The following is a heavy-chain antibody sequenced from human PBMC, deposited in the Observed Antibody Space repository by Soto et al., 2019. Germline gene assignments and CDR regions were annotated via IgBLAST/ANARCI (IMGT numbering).Heavy chain of an antibody. Sequence: QVQLVESGGGVVQPGRSLRLSCAASGFTFSSYGMHWVRQAPGKGLEWVAVISYDGSNKYYADSVKGRFTISRDNSKNTLYLQMNSLRAEDTAVYYCAKTPEWLSLSYNWFDPWGQGTLVTVSS. CDR1: GFTFSSYG. CDR2: ISYDGSNK. J-gene: IGHJ5*02. D-gene: IGHD3-3*01. V-gene: IGHV3-30*18. CDR3: AKTPEWLSLSYNWFDP.